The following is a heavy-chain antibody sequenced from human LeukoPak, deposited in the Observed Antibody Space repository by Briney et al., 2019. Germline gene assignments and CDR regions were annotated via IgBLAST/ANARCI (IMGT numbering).Heavy chain of an antibody. V-gene: IGHV3-64D*06. CDR3: AASGGSYGSGSYRY. CDR1: GFTFSSYA. Sequence: GGSLRLSCSASGFTFSSYAMHWVRQAPGKGLEYVSAISSNGGSTYYADSVKGRFTISRDNSKNTLYLQMSSLRAEDTAVYYCAASGGSYGSGSYRYWGQGTLVTVSS. J-gene: IGHJ4*02. CDR2: ISSNGGST. D-gene: IGHD3-10*01.